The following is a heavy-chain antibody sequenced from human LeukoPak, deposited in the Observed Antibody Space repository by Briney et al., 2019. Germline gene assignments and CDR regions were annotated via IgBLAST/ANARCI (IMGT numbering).Heavy chain of an antibody. CDR3: ARDTYSNGFDY. CDR1: GGSISSYY. D-gene: IGHD6-19*01. CDR2: IYTSGST. V-gene: IGHV4-4*07. J-gene: IGHJ4*02. Sequence: PSETLSLTCTVSGGSISSYYWSWIRQPAGKGLKWIGRIYTSGSTNYNPSLKSRVTISVDKSKNQFSLKLSSVTAADTAVYYCARDTYSNGFDYWGQGTLVTVSS.